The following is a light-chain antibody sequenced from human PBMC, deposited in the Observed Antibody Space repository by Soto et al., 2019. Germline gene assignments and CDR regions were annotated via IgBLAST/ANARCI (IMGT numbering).Light chain of an antibody. CDR1: QSVSGW. J-gene: IGKJ3*01. V-gene: IGKV1-5*01. CDR3: QEYETLSGT. CDR2: DAS. Sequence: DTHITQSPSTLSASVGDTVTVTCRASQSVSGWLAWYQQKPGEAPKLLIYDASALPRGVPSRFSGSGSGTKFTLAIASLQPEDCATYCCQEYETLSGTVGPGTKV.